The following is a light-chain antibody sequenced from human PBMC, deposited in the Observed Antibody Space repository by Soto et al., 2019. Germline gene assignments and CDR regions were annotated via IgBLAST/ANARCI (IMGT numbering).Light chain of an antibody. CDR1: QSISSW. CDR3: QHYNGYRWT. J-gene: IGKJ1*01. Sequence: DIQMTQSPSTLSASVGARVTITCRASQSISSWLAWYQQKPGKAPKLLIYKASSLESGVPSRFSGSGSGTEFTLTISSLRPDDFATYYCQHYNGYRWTFGQGTKWIS. V-gene: IGKV1-5*03. CDR2: KAS.